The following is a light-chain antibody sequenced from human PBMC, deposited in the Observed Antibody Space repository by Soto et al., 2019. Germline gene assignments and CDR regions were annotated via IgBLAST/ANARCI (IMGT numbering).Light chain of an antibody. J-gene: IGKJ1*01. CDR2: GAS. CDR3: HLYGSSPWT. CDR1: QSVSGSY. V-gene: IGKV3-20*01. Sequence: EIVLTQSPGTLSLSPGERATLSCRASQSVSGSYLAWYQQKPGQAPRLLIYGASSRATGIPDRFSGSGSGTDFTLTVSRLGPEDFAVYYCHLYGSSPWTFGQGTKVEIK.